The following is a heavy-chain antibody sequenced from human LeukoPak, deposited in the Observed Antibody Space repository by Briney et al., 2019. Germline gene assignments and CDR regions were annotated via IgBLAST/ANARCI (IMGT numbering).Heavy chain of an antibody. CDR1: GGSISGYY. CDR3: ARGTPGYNWFDP. CDR2: VHYSGST. Sequence: PSETLSLTCTVSGGSISGYYWSWIRQPPEKGLEWIGYVHYSGSTNYNPSLKSRVTMSVDTSKNQFSLKLSSMTAADTAVYYCARGTPGYNWFDPWGQGTLVTVSS. J-gene: IGHJ5*02. D-gene: IGHD3-22*01. V-gene: IGHV4-59*01.